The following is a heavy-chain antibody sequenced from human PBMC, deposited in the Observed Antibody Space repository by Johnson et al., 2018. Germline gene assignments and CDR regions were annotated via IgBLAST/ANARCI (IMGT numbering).Heavy chain of an antibody. CDR2: ISGSISST. CDR3: AKGYSGGLPHDAFDV. J-gene: IGHJ3*01. CDR1: GFTFSNYA. D-gene: IGHD1-26*01. V-gene: IGHV3-23*04. Sequence: VQLVESGGGLVQPGGSLRLSCSASGFTFSNYAMTWVRQAPGKGLEWVSLISGSISSTYYADSVKGRFTVSRDNSKNTRYLQMNSLRAEATAVYYWAKGYSGGLPHDAFDVWVQGTGVTVSS.